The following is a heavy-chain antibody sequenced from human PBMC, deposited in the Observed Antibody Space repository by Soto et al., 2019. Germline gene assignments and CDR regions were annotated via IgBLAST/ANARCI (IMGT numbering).Heavy chain of an antibody. CDR3: AKCRDSSGFYSRLFDY. J-gene: IGHJ4*02. Sequence: GGSLRLSCAASGFTFSTYAMTWVRQAPGKGLEWVSTISGSGASTYYADSVKGRFTISRDKTKNALYLQMNSLSPEDTAVYYCAKCRDSSGFYSRLFDYWGQGTLVTVSS. D-gene: IGHD3-22*01. CDR1: GFTFSTYA. CDR2: ISGSGAST. V-gene: IGHV3-23*01.